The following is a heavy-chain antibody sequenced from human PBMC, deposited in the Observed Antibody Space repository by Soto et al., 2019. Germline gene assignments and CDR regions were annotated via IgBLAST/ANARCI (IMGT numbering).Heavy chain of an antibody. V-gene: IGHV1-69*02. CDR3: ASPSTLFGPRRPDAFDI. J-gene: IGHJ3*02. Sequence: SVKVSCKASGGTFSSYTISWVRQAPGQGLEWMGRIIPILGIANYAQKFQGRVTITADKSTSTAYMELSSLRSEDTAVYYCASPSTLFGPRRPDAFDIWGQGTMVTVSS. CDR1: GGTFSSYT. CDR2: IIPILGIA. D-gene: IGHD3-3*02.